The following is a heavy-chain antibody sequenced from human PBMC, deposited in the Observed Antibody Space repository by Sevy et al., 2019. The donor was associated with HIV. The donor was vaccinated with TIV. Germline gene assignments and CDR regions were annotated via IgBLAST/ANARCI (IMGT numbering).Heavy chain of an antibody. CDR2: IYYSGST. J-gene: IGHJ4*02. CDR1: GGSISSSSDY. D-gene: IGHD6-19*01. CDR3: ARLGGPGSGWSGY. V-gene: IGHV4-39*01. Sequence: SETLSLTCTVSGGSISSSSDYWGWIRQPPGKGLEWIGSIYYSGSTYYNPSLKSRVTISVDTSKNQFSLKLSSVTAADTAVYYCARLGGPGSGWSGYWGQGTLVTVSS.